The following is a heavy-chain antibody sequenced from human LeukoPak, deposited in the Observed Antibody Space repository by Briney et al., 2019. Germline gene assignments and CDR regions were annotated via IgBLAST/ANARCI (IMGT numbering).Heavy chain of an antibody. CDR1: GYSITNGYY. J-gene: IGHJ4*02. D-gene: IGHD1-20*01. V-gene: IGHV4-38-2*02. CDR2: IYHDGRI. Sequence: SETLSLTCTVSGYSITNGYYWGWIRQPPGKGLEWIGSIYHDGRIDYNPSLRSRVTISRDTSNDQFSLKLSSVTAADTAMYYCARDTSPGITGTYWGQGTLVTVSS. CDR3: ARDTSPGITGTY.